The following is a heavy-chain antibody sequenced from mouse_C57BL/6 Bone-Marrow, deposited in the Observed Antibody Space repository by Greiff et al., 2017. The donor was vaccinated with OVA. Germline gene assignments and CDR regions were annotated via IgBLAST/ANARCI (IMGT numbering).Heavy chain of an antibody. V-gene: IGHV1-74*01. Sequence: QVQLKQPGAELVKPGASVKVSCKASGYTFTSYWMHWVKQRPGQGLEWIGRIHPSDSDTNYNQKFKGKATLTVDKSSSTAYMQLSSLTSEDSAVYYCAIHDGYYVRFAYWGQGTLVTVSA. J-gene: IGHJ3*01. CDR3: AIHDGYYVRFAY. CDR1: GYTFTSYW. CDR2: IHPSDSDT. D-gene: IGHD2-3*01.